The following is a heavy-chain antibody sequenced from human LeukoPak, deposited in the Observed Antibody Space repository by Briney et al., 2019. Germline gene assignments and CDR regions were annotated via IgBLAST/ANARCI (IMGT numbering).Heavy chain of an antibody. V-gene: IGHV1-58*01. CDR2: IVVGSGNT. Sequence: SVKVSCQASGFTFTSSAVRWVRQARGQRLEWIGWIVVGSGNTNYAQKFQERFTITRDMSTSTAYMELSSLRSEDTAVYYCAADFYYAMDFWGLGTTVTVSS. CDR3: AADFYYAMDF. CDR1: GFTFTSSA. J-gene: IGHJ6*02.